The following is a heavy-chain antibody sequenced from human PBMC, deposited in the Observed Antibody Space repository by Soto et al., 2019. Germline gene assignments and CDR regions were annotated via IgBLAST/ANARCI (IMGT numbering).Heavy chain of an antibody. CDR3: ATDLIRNSGSYPIDY. D-gene: IGHD1-26*01. Sequence: QVQLVQSGAEVKKPGASVKVSCKVSGYTLTELSMHWVRQAPGKGLEWMGGFDPEDGETIYAQKFQGRVTMTEETSTDTAYMELSSLRSEDKAVYYCATDLIRNSGSYPIDYWGQGPLVTVS. V-gene: IGHV1-24*01. CDR2: FDPEDGET. J-gene: IGHJ4*02. CDR1: GYTLTELS.